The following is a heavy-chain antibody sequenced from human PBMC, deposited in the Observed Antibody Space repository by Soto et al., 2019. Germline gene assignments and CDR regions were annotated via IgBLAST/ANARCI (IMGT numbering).Heavy chain of an antibody. CDR1: GGSISRSNYY. CDR3: ARYYDTFDY. V-gene: IGHV4-39*01. CDR2: IYHSAST. D-gene: IGHD3-22*01. Sequence: QLQLQESGPGLVKPSETLSLTCTVSGGSISRSNYYWGWIRQPPGKGLEWIGSIYHSASTYYNPSLKSRVTIAVDTSKNQFSLKLSSVTDADTAVYYCARYYDTFDYWGQGTLVTVSS. J-gene: IGHJ4*02.